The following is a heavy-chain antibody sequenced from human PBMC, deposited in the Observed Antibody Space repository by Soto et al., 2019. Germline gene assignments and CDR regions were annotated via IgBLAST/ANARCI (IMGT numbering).Heavy chain of an antibody. J-gene: IGHJ4*02. V-gene: IGHV3-23*01. Sequence: PGGSLRLSCAASGFTFSSYAMSWVRQAPGKGLEWVSAISGSGGSTYYADSVKGRFTISRDNSKNTLYLQMNSLRAEDTAVYYCAKDISYYDFWSGYNPPPYFDYWGQGTLVTVS. CDR1: GFTFSSYA. CDR3: AKDISYYDFWSGYNPPPYFDY. D-gene: IGHD3-3*01. CDR2: ISGSGGST.